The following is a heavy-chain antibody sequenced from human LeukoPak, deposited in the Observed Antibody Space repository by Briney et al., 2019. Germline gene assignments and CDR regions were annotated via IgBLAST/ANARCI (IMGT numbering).Heavy chain of an antibody. CDR3: ARDSPTYYYDSSGSQTSDY. D-gene: IGHD3-22*01. CDR2: ISYDGSNK. V-gene: IGHV3-30-3*01. Sequence: GGSLRLSCAASGFTFSSYAMHWVRQAPGKGLEWVAVISYDGSNKYYADSVKGRFTISRDNAKNSLYLQMNSLRAEDTAVYYCARDSPTYYYDSSGSQTSDYWGQGTLVTVSS. J-gene: IGHJ4*02. CDR1: GFTFSSYA.